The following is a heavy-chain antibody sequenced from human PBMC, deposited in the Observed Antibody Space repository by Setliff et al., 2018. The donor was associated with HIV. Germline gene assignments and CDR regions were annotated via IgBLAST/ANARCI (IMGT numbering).Heavy chain of an antibody. CDR1: GFTFDRYW. V-gene: IGHV3-74*01. CDR2: VNSDGSSK. D-gene: IGHD5-12*01. Sequence: GGSLRLSCAASGFTFDRYWMNWVRQAPGKGLVWVSRVNSDGSSKTYADSVKDRFTISRDNAKNTLYLQMNSLRAEGTGVYYCHSGYDTEEQSYFDYWGQGTLVTVSS. CDR3: HSGYDTEEQSYFDY. J-gene: IGHJ4*02.